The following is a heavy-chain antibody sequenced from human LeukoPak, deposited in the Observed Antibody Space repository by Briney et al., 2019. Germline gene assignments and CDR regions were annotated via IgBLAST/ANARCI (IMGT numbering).Heavy chain of an antibody. CDR3: AKYGSGSYGSH. Sequence: ASVKVSCKASGYTFTSYDINCVRQATGQGLEWMGWMNPNSGNPGYAQKFQGRVTMTRNTSISTAYMELSSLRSEDTAVYYCAKYGSGSYGSHWGQGTLVTVSS. CDR1: GYTFTSYD. V-gene: IGHV1-8*01. D-gene: IGHD3-10*01. CDR2: MNPNSGNP. J-gene: IGHJ4*02.